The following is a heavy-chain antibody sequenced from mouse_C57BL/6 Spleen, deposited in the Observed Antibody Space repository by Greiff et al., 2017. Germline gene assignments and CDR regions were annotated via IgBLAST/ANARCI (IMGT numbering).Heavy chain of an antibody. V-gene: IGHV1-52*01. J-gene: IGHJ2*01. Sequence: VQLQQPGAELVRPGSSVKLSCKASGYTFTSYWMHWVKQRPIQGLEWIGNIDPSDSETHYNQKFKDKATLTVAKSSSTAYMQLSSLTSEDSAVYYCARDGYKYFDYWGQGTTLTVSS. CDR3: ARDGYKYFDY. D-gene: IGHD1-2*01. CDR1: GYTFTSYW. CDR2: IDPSDSET.